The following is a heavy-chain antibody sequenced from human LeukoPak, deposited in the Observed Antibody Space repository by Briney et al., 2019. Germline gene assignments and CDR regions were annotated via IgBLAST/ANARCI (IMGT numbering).Heavy chain of an antibody. Sequence: GASVKVSCKASGYTFTGYYMHWVRQAPGQGLGWMGWINPNSGGTNYAQKFQGRVTMTRDTSISTAYMELSRLRSDDTAVYYCARGNGVVARGPDYWGQGTLVTVSS. CDR2: INPNSGGT. J-gene: IGHJ4*02. CDR1: GYTFTGYY. V-gene: IGHV1-2*02. D-gene: IGHD2-15*01. CDR3: ARGNGVVARGPDY.